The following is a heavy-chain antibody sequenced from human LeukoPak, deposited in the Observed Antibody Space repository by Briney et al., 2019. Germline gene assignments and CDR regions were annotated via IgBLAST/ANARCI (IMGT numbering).Heavy chain of an antibody. D-gene: IGHD2-2*01. CDR3: AREGVVRQLPD. CDR2: INHSGST. Sequence: SETLSLTCAVYGGSFSGYYWSWIRQPPGKGLEWIGEINHSGSTNYNPSLKSRVTISVDTSKNQFSLKLSSVTAADTAVYYCAREGVVRQLPDWGQGTLVTVSS. V-gene: IGHV4-34*01. J-gene: IGHJ4*02. CDR1: GGSFSGYY.